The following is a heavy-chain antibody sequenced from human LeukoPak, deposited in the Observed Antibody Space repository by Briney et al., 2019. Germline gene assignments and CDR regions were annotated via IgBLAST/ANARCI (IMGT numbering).Heavy chain of an antibody. CDR1: GGTFSSYA. D-gene: IGHD3-10*01. CDR3: ARSMVRGVGYYYGMDV. Sequence: SVKVSCKASGGTFSSYAISWVRQAPGQGLEWMGRIIPILGIANYAQKFQGRVTITADKSTSTAYMELSSLRSDDTAVYYCARSMVRGVGYYYGMDVWGQGTTVTVSS. CDR2: IIPILGIA. V-gene: IGHV1-69*04. J-gene: IGHJ6*02.